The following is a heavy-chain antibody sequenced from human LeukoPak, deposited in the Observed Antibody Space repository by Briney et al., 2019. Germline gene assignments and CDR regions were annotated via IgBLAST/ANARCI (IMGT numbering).Heavy chain of an antibody. D-gene: IGHD2-2*02. CDR3: ARDRCSSTSCYNTPNWFDP. CDR1: GFTFSAYW. V-gene: IGHV3-74*01. J-gene: IGHJ5*02. Sequence: GGSLRLSCAASGFTFSAYWMNWVRQGPGKGLVWVARVDTDGSTVNYADSVKGRFTISRDNAKNTLYLQMNSLRADDTAFYHCARDRCSSTSCYNTPNWFDPWGQGTLVTVSS. CDR2: VDTDGSTV.